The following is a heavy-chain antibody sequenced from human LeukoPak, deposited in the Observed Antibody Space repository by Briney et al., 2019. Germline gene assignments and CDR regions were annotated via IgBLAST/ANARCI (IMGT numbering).Heavy chain of an antibody. Sequence: PGGSLRLSCAASGFTFNNYAMSWVRQAPGKGLEWVSGISGSGGSTYYADSVKGRFTISRDNSKNTLDLQMNSLRVEDTAVYYCAKIWRELSAVRYWGQGTLVTVSS. J-gene: IGHJ4*02. CDR2: ISGSGGST. V-gene: IGHV3-23*01. CDR3: AKIWRELSAVRY. CDR1: GFTFNNYA. D-gene: IGHD1-26*01.